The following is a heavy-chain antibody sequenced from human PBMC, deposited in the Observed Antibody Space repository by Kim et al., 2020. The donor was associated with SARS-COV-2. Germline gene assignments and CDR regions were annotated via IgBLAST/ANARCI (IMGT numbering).Heavy chain of an antibody. Sequence: ASVKVSCKASGYTFTGYYMHWVRQAPGQGLEWMGWINPNSGGTNYAQKFQGWVTMTRDTSISTAYMELSRLRSDDTAVYYCARDGEWLRPHYYYYYGMDVWGQGTTVTVSS. CDR2: INPNSGGT. V-gene: IGHV1-2*04. CDR3: ARDGEWLRPHYYYYYGMDV. D-gene: IGHD5-12*01. J-gene: IGHJ6*02. CDR1: GYTFTGYY.